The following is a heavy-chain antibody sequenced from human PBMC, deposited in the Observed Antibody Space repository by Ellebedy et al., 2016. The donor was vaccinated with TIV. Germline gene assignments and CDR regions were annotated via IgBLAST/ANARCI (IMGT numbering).Heavy chain of an antibody. CDR1: GGSISSSSYY. V-gene: IGHV4-39*01. CDR3: ATLDSSGHDAFDI. CDR2: IYYSGST. D-gene: IGHD3-22*01. J-gene: IGHJ3*02. Sequence: MPSETLSLTCTVSGGSISSSSYYWGWIRQPPGKGLEWIGSIYYSGSTYYNPSLKSRVTISVDTSKNQFSLKLSSVTAADTAVYYCATLDSSGHDAFDIWGQGTMVTVSS.